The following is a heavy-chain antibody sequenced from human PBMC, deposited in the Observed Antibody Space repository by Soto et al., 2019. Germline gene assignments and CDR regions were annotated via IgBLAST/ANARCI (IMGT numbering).Heavy chain of an antibody. CDR3: ARGMRRYFDL. CDR2: LSASGRT. V-gene: IGHV4-4*07. Sequence: QVHLQESGPGLVKPSETLSLTCAISGDSIGNFYWSWIRQPAGKGLESLGRLSASGRTHYSPSLQSRFTMSLDRSKNRFSLRLTSVSAADTAVYFCARGMRRYFDLWGRCTLVTVSS. CDR1: GDSIGNFY. J-gene: IGHJ2*01.